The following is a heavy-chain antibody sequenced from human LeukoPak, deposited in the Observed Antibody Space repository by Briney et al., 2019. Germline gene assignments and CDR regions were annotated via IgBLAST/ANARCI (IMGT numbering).Heavy chain of an antibody. CDR3: AKDPYYYDSTFYAY. D-gene: IGHD3-22*01. Sequence: GGSLRLSCAASGFTFSSYWMSWVRQAPGKGLEWVANIKQDGSEKYYVDSVKGRFTISRDNSKNTLYLQMNSLRAEDTAVYYCAKDPYYYDSTFYAYWGQGTLVTVSS. CDR2: IKQDGSEK. CDR1: GFTFSSYW. V-gene: IGHV3-7*03. J-gene: IGHJ4*02.